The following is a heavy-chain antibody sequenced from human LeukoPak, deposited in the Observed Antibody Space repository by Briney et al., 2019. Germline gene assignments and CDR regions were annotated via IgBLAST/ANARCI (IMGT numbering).Heavy chain of an antibody. V-gene: IGHV3-7*01. J-gene: IGHJ4*02. CDR2: IKQDGSEK. CDR3: ARDSPMVRGVNDY. Sequence: PGGSLRLSCAASGFTFSNYWMSWVRQAPGKGLEWVANIKQDGSEKYYVDSVKGRFTISRDNAKNSLYLQMNSLRAEDTAVYYCARDSPMVRGVNDYWGQGTLVTVSS. D-gene: IGHD3-10*01. CDR1: GFTFSNYW.